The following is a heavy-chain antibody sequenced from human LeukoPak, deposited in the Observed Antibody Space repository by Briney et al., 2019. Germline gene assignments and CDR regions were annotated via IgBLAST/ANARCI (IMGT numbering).Heavy chain of an antibody. V-gene: IGHV3-66*01. CDR1: GLIVSNNY. J-gene: IGHJ4*02. CDR3: ARDLEVEGVGPTL. CDR2: VYSGGHT. D-gene: IGHD2-15*01. Sequence: AGGSLRLSCAASGLIVSNNYMSWVRQAPGKGLEWVSIVYSGGHTYADSVKGRFTISRDKSKNTLYLQMSSLRAEDTAVYYCARDLEVEGVGPTLWGQGTLVTVSS.